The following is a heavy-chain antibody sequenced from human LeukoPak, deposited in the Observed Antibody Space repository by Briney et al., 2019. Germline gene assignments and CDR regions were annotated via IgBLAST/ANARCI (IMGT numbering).Heavy chain of an antibody. V-gene: IGHV4-30-2*01. CDR2: IYHSGGT. Sequence: SQTLSLTCAVSGGSISSGGYSWSWIRQPPGKGLEWTGYIYHSGGTYYNPSLKSRVTISVDRSKNQFSLKLSSVTAADTAVYYCARAGPHSLNWFDPWGQGTLVTVSS. D-gene: IGHD2-21*01. J-gene: IGHJ5*02. CDR1: GGSISSGGYS. CDR3: ARAGPHSLNWFDP.